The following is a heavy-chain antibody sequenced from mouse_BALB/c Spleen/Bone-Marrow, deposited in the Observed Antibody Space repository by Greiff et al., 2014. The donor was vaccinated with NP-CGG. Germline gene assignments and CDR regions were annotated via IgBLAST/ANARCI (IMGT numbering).Heavy chain of an antibody. J-gene: IGHJ4*01. D-gene: IGHD2-1*01. CDR1: GYAFTNYL. V-gene: IGHV1-54*01. CDR3: AREKGKDAMDY. CDR2: INPGSGGT. Sequence: VMLVESGAELVRPGTSVKVSCKASGYAFTNYLIEWVKQRPGQGLEWIGVINPGSGGTNYNEKFKGKATLTADKSSSTAYMQLSSLTSDDSAVYFCAREKGKDAMDYWGQGTSVTVSS.